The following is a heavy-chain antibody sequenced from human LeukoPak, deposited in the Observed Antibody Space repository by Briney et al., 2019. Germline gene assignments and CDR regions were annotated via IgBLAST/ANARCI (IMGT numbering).Heavy chain of an antibody. CDR1: GYTLTSYA. J-gene: IGHJ5*02. CDR2: INAGNGNT. Sequence: GASVKVSCKASGYTLTSYAMHWVRQAPGQRLEWMGWINAGNGNTKYSQKFQGRVTITRDTSASTAYMELSSLRSEDTAVYYCARYDFLGWFDPWGQGTLVTVPS. CDR3: ARYDFLGWFDP. V-gene: IGHV1-3*01. D-gene: IGHD3-3*01.